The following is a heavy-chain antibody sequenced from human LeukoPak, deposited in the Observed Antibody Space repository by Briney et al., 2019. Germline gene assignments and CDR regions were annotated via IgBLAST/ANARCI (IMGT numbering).Heavy chain of an antibody. D-gene: IGHD1-26*01. J-gene: IGHJ6*03. CDR1: GFTFSSYE. V-gene: IGHV3-48*03. CDR3: ARDPYSGGYWNYYYYYMDV. Sequence: GGSLRLSCAASGFTFSSYEMNWVRQAPGKGLEWVSYIGSSGSTIYYADSVKGRFTISRDNAKNSLFLQMNSLTAEDTAVYYCARDPYSGGYWNYYYYYMDVWGKGTTVTISS. CDR2: IGSSGSTI.